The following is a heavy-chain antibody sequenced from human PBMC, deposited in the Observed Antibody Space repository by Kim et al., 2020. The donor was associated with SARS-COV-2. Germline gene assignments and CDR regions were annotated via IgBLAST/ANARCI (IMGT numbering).Heavy chain of an antibody. D-gene: IGHD3-22*01. CDR2: FDPEDGET. CDR3: ATVKITMIVVASYYFDY. J-gene: IGHJ4*02. CDR1: GYTLTELS. Sequence: ASVKVSCKVSGYTLTELSMHWVRQAPGKGLEWMGGFDPEDGETIYAQKFQGRVTMTEDTSTDTAYMELSSLRSEDTAVYYCATVKITMIVVASYYFDYWGQGTLVTVSS. V-gene: IGHV1-24*01.